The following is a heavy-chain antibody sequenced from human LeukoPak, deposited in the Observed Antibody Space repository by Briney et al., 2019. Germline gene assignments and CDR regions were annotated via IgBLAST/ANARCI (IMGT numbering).Heavy chain of an antibody. J-gene: IGHJ6*03. D-gene: IGHD2-8*01. Sequence: GGSLRLSCPASGFTFSSYSMNWVRQAPGKGLEWVSSISSSSSYIYYAASVKGRFTISRDNAKNSLYLQMNSLRAEDTAVYYCARAGSGYCISGVCYSLGYYYYMGVWGKGTTVTVSS. CDR1: GFTFSSYS. V-gene: IGHV3-21*01. CDR2: ISSSSSYI. CDR3: ARAGSGYCISGVCYSLGYYYYMGV.